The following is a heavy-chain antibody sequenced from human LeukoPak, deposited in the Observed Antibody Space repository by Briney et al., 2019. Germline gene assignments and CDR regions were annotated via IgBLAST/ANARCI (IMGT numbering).Heavy chain of an antibody. CDR3: AKAPVTTCRGAFCYPFDY. CDR1: GFTFSSHW. D-gene: IGHD2-15*01. CDR2: ISDTGNT. V-gene: IGHV3-23*01. Sequence: PGGSLRLSCAASGFTFSSHWMSLVRQAPGKGLEWVSAISDTGNTYHADSVKGRFTISRDSSKNTLFLQMNRLRPEDAAVYYCAKAPVTTCRGAFCYPFDYWGLGTLVTVSS. J-gene: IGHJ4*02.